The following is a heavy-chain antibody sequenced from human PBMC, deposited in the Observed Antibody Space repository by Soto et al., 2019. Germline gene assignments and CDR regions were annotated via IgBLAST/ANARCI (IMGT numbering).Heavy chain of an antibody. V-gene: IGHV3-30*18. Sequence: QVQLVESGGGVVQPGRSLRLSCAASGFTFSRNGMHWVRQAPGKGLAWVGVISYEGSEKYYGDSVKGRFTISRDNSRNTLYLQMNSLTTEDTAVYHCVKDKGAAAGFDYWAQGALVIVSS. J-gene: IGHJ4*02. CDR2: ISYEGSEK. CDR1: GFTFSRNG. CDR3: VKDKGAAAGFDY. D-gene: IGHD6-13*01.